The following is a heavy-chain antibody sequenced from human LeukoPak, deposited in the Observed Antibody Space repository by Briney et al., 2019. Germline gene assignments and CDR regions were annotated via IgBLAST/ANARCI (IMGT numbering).Heavy chain of an antibody. D-gene: IGHD4-23*01. J-gene: IGHJ4*02. CDR2: INTGNGNT. Sequence: GASVKVSFKASGYTFTSYAMHWVRQAPGQRLEWMGWINTGNGNTKYSQKFQGRVTITRDTSASSAYMELSSLRSEDTAVYYCARVKYTTVGFDYWGQGTLVTVSS. CDR3: ARVKYTTVGFDY. V-gene: IGHV1-3*04. CDR1: GYTFTSYA.